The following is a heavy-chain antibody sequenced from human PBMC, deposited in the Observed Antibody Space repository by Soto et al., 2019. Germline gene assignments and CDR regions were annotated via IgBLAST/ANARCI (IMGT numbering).Heavy chain of an antibody. CDR3: ARDVLPHY. D-gene: IGHD3-10*02. J-gene: IGHJ4*02. CDR1: GGSISSYY. Sequence: NPSETLSLTCTVSGGSISSYYWSWIRQPPGKGLEWIGYIYYSGSTNYNPSLKSRVTISVDTSKNQFSLKLSSVTAADTAVYYCARDVLPHYWGQGTLVTVSS. V-gene: IGHV4-59*01. CDR2: IYYSGST.